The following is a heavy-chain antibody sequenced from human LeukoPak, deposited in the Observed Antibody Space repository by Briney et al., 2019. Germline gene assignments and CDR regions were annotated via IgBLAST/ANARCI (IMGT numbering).Heavy chain of an antibody. CDR2: ISSSSSYI. Sequence: GGSLRLSCAASGFTFSSYSMNWVRQAPGKGLEWVSSISSSSSYIYYADSVKGRFTISRDNAKNSLYLQMNSLRAEDTAVYYCARDLDYDFWSGYPFDYWGQGTLVTVSS. CDR1: GFTFSSYS. CDR3: ARDLDYDFWSGYPFDY. V-gene: IGHV3-21*01. D-gene: IGHD3-3*01. J-gene: IGHJ4*02.